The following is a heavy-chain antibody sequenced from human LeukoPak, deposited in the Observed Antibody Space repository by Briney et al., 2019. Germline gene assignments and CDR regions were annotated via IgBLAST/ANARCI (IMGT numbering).Heavy chain of an antibody. V-gene: IGHV3-9*01. CDR3: AKGWGSSWYFHWFDP. CDR1: GFTFDDYA. J-gene: IGHJ5*02. Sequence: GRSLRLSCAASGFTFDDYAMHWVRQAPGKGLEWVSGISWNSGSIGYADSVKGRFTISRDNAKNSLYLQMNSLRAEDTALYYCAKGWGSSWYFHWFDPWGQGTLVTVSS. CDR2: ISWNSGSI. D-gene: IGHD6-13*01.